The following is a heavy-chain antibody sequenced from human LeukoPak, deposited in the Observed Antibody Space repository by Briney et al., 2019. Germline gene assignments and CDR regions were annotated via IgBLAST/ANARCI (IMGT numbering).Heavy chain of an antibody. J-gene: IGHJ4*02. CDR2: INPSGGST. V-gene: IGHV1-46*01. CDR3: ARTTDGTADY. Sequence: GASVKVSCKASAYTFSRYYMHWVRQAPGQGLEWMGIINPSGGSTTYAQKFQGRVTMTRDTSTSTVYMELSSLRSEDTAVYYCARTTDGTADYWGQGTLVTVSS. D-gene: IGHD1-14*01. CDR1: AYTFSRYY.